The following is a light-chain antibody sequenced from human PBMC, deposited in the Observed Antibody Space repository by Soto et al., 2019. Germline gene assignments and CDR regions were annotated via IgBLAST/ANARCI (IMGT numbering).Light chain of an antibody. Sequence: QSVLTQPASVSGSPGQSITISCTGTSSDVGKYNLVSWYQHHPGKAPKLILYDVTQWPSGASNRFSGSKSGNTASLTIYGLQAEDEADYFCSSYSISTAYLFGTGTKVTVL. J-gene: IGLJ1*01. CDR2: DVT. CDR1: SSDVGKYNL. V-gene: IGLV2-14*02. CDR3: SSYSISTAYL.